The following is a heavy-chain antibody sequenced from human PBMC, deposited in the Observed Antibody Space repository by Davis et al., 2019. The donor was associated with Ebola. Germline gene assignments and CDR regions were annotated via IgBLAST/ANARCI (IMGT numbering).Heavy chain of an antibody. J-gene: IGHJ4*02. CDR3: AKAYCSSTSCYTWAFDY. V-gene: IGHV3-23*01. CDR1: GFIVSSNY. CDR2: ITGSGSST. Sequence: PGGSLRLSCAASGFIVSSNYMSWVRQAPGKGLEWVSGITGSGSSTYYADSVKGRFTISRDNSKSTLYLQMNSLRAEDTAVYYCAKAYCSSTSCYTWAFDYWGQGTLVTVSS. D-gene: IGHD2-2*02.